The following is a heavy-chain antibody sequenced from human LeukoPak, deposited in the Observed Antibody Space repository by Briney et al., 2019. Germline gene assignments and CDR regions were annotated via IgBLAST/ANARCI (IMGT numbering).Heavy chain of an antibody. V-gene: IGHV3-23*01. D-gene: IGHD2-2*01. CDR3: AKLRTNIVVVPAATDY. J-gene: IGHJ4*02. CDR2: ISGSGGGT. Sequence: PGGSLRLSCAASGFTFSSYAMSWVRQAPGKGLEWVSAISGSGGGTYYADSVKGRFTISRDNSKNTLYLQMNSLRAEDTAVYYCAKLRTNIVVVPAATDYWGQGTLVTVSS. CDR1: GFTFSSYA.